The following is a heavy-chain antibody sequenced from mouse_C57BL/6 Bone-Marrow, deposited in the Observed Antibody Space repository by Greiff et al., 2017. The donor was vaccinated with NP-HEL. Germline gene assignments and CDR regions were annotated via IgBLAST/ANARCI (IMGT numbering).Heavy chain of an antibody. CDR2: IYPRSGNT. J-gene: IGHJ4*01. CDR3: ARRTGRDYAMDY. Sequence: VQLQQSGAELARPGASVKLSCKASGYTFTSYGISWVKQRPGQGLEWIGEIYPRSGNTYYNEKFKGKATLTADKSSSTAYMELRSLTSEDSAVYFCARRTGRDYAMDYWGQGTSVTVSS. CDR1: GYTFTSYG. D-gene: IGHD4-1*01. V-gene: IGHV1-81*01.